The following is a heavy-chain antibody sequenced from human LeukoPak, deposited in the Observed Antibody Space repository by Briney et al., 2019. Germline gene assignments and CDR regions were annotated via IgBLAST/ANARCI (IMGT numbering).Heavy chain of an antibody. Sequence: PGGSLRLSCAASGFTFSSYGMHWVRQAPGKGLEWVSVIYSGGSTYYADSVKGRFTISRDNSKNTLYLQMNSLRAEDTAVYYCARNYGGNPYFDYWGQGTLVTVSS. V-gene: IGHV3-NL1*01. J-gene: IGHJ4*02. CDR1: GFTFSSYG. D-gene: IGHD4-23*01. CDR2: IYSGGST. CDR3: ARNYGGNPYFDY.